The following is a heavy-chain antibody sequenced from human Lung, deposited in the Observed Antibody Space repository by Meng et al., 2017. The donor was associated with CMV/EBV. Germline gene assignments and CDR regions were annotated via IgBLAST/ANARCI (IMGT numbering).Heavy chain of an antibody. CDR3: ARDSSTGFYYFDY. CDR2: IRYDGSNE. CDR1: GFTFSSFG. D-gene: IGHD6-19*01. V-gene: IGHV3-30*02. Sequence: GGSLRLXXATSGFTFSSFGMNWVRQAPGKGLEWVALIRYDGSNEYYADSVRGRFTISRDISKNTLYLEMISLRLDDTAVYYCARDSSTGFYYFDYWGQGTXVTVSS. J-gene: IGHJ4*02.